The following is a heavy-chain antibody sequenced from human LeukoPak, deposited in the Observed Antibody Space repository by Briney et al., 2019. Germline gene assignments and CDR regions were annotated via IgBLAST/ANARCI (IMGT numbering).Heavy chain of an antibody. J-gene: IGHJ4*02. V-gene: IGHV1-69*05. Sequence: SVKVSCKASGGTFSSYAISWVRQAPGQGLEWVGGIIPIFGSANYAQKFQGRVTITTDESTTTAYMELSSLRSEDTAVYYCARGASGYSYGTRFDSWGQGTLVTVSS. D-gene: IGHD5-18*01. CDR2: IIPIFGSA. CDR3: ARGASGYSYGTRFDS. CDR1: GGTFSSYA.